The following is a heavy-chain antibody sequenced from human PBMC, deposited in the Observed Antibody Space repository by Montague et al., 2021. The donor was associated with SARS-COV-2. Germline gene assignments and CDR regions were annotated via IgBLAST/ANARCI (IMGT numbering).Heavy chain of an antibody. CDR1: GDSVWSNPAA. Sequence: CAISGDSVWSNPAAWNWIRQSPSGGLARPGRTNYRSKWTSDYATSVEGRRSIDPDTSKNQFFLYLRSLTPVDTGVNYCVRVTGSAQAGFDAWGQGTLVTVSS. CDR2: TNYRSKWTS. CDR3: VRVTGSAQAGFDA. D-gene: IGHD1-14*01. V-gene: IGHV6-1*01. J-gene: IGHJ4*02.